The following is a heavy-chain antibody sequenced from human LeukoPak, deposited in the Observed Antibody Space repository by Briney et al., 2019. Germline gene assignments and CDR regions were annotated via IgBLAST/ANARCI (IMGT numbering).Heavy chain of an antibody. CDR1: GGSISSYY. CDR3: ASGRSRRDGYNYYFDY. Sequence: PSETLSLTCTVSGGSISSYYWSWIRQPPGKGLEWIGYIYYSGSTNYNPSLKSRVTISVDTSKNQFSLKLSSVTAADTAVYYCASGRSRRDGYNYYFDYWGQGTLVTVSS. CDR2: IYYSGST. V-gene: IGHV4-59*01. J-gene: IGHJ4*02. D-gene: IGHD5-24*01.